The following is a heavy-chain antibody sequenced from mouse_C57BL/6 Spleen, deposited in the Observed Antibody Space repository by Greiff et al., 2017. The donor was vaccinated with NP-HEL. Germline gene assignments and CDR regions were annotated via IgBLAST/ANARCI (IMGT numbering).Heavy chain of an antibody. D-gene: IGHD2-4*01. Sequence: VKLMESGAELVRPGASVTLSCKASGYTFTDYEMHWVKQTPVHGLEWIGAIDPETGGTAYNQKFKGKAILTADKSSSTAYMELRSLTSEDSAVYYCTRVYYDYGYWYFDVWGTGTTVTVSS. V-gene: IGHV1-15*01. CDR3: TRVYYDYGYWYFDV. CDR1: GYTFTDYE. J-gene: IGHJ1*03. CDR2: IDPETGGT.